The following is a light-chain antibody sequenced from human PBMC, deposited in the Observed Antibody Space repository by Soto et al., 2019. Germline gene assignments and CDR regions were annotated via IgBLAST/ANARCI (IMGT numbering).Light chain of an antibody. CDR2: GAS. J-gene: IGKJ1*01. CDR1: QRVTSNY. CDR3: QQYGASART. Sequence: EIVLTQSPGTLSLSTGDRVTISCRASQRVTSNYLAWYQQKPGQAPRLLIYGASSRPTGVTDRFSGSGSGTDFTLTISRLEPEDFAVFYCQQYGASARTFGQGTKVEVK. V-gene: IGKV3-20*01.